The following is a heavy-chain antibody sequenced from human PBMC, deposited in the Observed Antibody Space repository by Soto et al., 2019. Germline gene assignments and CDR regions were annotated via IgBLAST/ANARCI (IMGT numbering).Heavy chain of an antibody. CDR1: GFTFSDYY. CDR2: ISSSSSYT. D-gene: IGHD5-12*01. V-gene: IGHV3-11*06. Sequence: GGSLRLSCAASGFTFSDYYMSWIRQAPGKGLEWVSYISSSSSYTNYADSVKGRFTISRDNAKNSLYLQMNSLRAEDTAVYYCARVSGYDFNEYDYWGQGTLVTVSS. J-gene: IGHJ4*02. CDR3: ARVSGYDFNEYDY.